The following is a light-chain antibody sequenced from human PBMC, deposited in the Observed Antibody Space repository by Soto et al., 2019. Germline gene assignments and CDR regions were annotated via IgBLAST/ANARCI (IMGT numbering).Light chain of an antibody. CDR3: SSYTSSSTLDYV. Sequence: QSDLTQPASVSGTPGQSITISCTGTSSDVGGYNYVSWYQQHPGKAPKLMIYDVSNRPSGVSNRFSGSKSGNTASLTISGLQAEDGADYYCSSYTSSSTLDYVFGTGTKVTVL. J-gene: IGLJ1*01. CDR1: SSDVGGYNY. CDR2: DVS. V-gene: IGLV2-14*01.